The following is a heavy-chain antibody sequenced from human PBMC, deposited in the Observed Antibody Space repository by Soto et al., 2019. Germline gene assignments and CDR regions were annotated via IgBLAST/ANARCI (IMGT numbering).Heavy chain of an antibody. CDR3: ARQSRGYSYGSGYYYGMDV. J-gene: IGHJ6*02. Sequence: PGESLKISCKVSGYSFTSYWIGWVRQMPGKGLEWMGIIYPGDSDTRYSPSFQGQVTISADKSISTAYLQWSSLKASDTAMYYCARQSRGYSYGSGYYYGMDVWGQGTTVTVSS. CDR1: GYSFTSYW. V-gene: IGHV5-51*01. CDR2: IYPGDSDT. D-gene: IGHD5-18*01.